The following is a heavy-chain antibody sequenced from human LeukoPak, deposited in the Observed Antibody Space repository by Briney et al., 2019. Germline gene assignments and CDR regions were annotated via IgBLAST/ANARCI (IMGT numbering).Heavy chain of an antibody. CDR2: ISFDGSNK. Sequence: GGSLRLSCAASGFTFSTSVMHWVRQAPGKGLEWVTLISFDGSNKYYADSVKGRFTISRDNSKDRLYLQMNGLRPDDTAVYYCARGRKTYATVLVYWGQGTLVTVSS. V-gene: IGHV3-30*04. CDR3: ARGRKTYATVLVY. D-gene: IGHD3-3*01. J-gene: IGHJ4*02. CDR1: GFTFSTSV.